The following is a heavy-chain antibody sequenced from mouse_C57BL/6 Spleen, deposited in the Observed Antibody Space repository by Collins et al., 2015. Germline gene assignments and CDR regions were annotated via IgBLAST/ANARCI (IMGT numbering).Heavy chain of an antibody. D-gene: IGHD2-1*01. CDR1: GYTFTSYW. CDR2: IDPSDSYT. Sequence: QVQLQQPGAELVKPGASVKLSCKASGYTFTSYWMQWVKQRPGQGLEWIGEIDPSDSYTNYNQKFKGKATLTVDTSSSTAYMQLSSLTSEDSAVYYCARYEGNSSFAYWGQGTLVTVSA. V-gene: IGHV1-50*01. CDR3: ARYEGNSSFAY. J-gene: IGHJ3*01.